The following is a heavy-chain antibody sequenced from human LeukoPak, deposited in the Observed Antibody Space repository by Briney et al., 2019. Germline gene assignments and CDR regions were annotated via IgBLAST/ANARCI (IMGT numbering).Heavy chain of an antibody. Sequence: PSETLSLTCTVSGGSISSYYWSWIRQPPGKGLEWIGYIYYSGSTNYNPSLKSRVTISVDTSKNQFSLRLSSLTAADTAVYYCARNGGSYSFDYWGQGTLVTVSS. J-gene: IGHJ4*02. V-gene: IGHV4-59*01. CDR3: ARNGGSYSFDY. CDR2: IYYSGST. D-gene: IGHD1-26*01. CDR1: GGSISSYY.